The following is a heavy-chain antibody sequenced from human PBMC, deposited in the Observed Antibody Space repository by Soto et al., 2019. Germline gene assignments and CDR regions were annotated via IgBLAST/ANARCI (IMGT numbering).Heavy chain of an antibody. J-gene: IGHJ4*02. CDR1: GFTFSTFS. Sequence: QVQLVESGGGVVQPGRSLRLSCATSGFTFSTFSMHWVRQAPGKGLEWVAHISYDGSEKDYADSVKGRFTISRDNSDNALLLQMNSLTSEAAGVYYCARGPESGDFWGQGPLVNVPS. CDR2: ISYDGSEK. D-gene: IGHD1-26*01. V-gene: IGHV3-30*04. CDR3: ARGPESGDF.